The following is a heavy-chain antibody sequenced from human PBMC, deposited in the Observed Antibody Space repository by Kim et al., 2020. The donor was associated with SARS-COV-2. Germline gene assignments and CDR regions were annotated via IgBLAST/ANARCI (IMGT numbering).Heavy chain of an antibody. D-gene: IGHD2-2*01. Sequence: SVKVSCKASGGTFSSYAISWVRQAPGQGLEWMGGIIPIFGTANYAQKFQGRVTITADESTSTAYMELSSLRSEDTAVYYCARGDHMGCSSTSCYVYPHYYGMDVWGQGTTVTVSS. CDR3: ARGDHMGCSSTSCYVYPHYYGMDV. CDR1: GGTFSSYA. J-gene: IGHJ6*02. V-gene: IGHV1-69*13. CDR2: IIPIFGTA.